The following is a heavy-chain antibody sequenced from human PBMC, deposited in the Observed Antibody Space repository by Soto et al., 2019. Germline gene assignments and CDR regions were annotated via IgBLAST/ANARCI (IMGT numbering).Heavy chain of an antibody. CDR1: GYTFTSYY. D-gene: IGHD3-22*01. CDR3: ASKIVVAYYYYGMDV. Sequence: QVQLVQSGAEVKKPGASVKVSCKASGYTFTSYYMHWVRQAPGQGLEWMGIINTSGGSTSYAQQFQGKVTMTRDTSTSTVYMELSSLRSEDTAVYYCASKIVVAYYYYGMDVWGQGTTVTVSS. J-gene: IGHJ6*02. CDR2: INTSGGST. V-gene: IGHV1-46*01.